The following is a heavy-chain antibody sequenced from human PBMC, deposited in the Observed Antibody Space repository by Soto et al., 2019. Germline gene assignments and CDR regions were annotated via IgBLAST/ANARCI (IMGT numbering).Heavy chain of an antibody. Sequence: PSETLSLTCVVSGYSISSGYYWGWIRQPPGKGLEWIGSIYRSGRTYYNSTLKSRVTMSVDTSKNQFSLDLSSVTAADTAVYYCARDRANSPDFFDFWGQGTLVTVSS. CDR3: ARDRANSPDFFDF. V-gene: IGHV4-38-2*02. J-gene: IGHJ4*02. D-gene: IGHD1-1*01. CDR1: GYSISSGYY. CDR2: IYRSGRT.